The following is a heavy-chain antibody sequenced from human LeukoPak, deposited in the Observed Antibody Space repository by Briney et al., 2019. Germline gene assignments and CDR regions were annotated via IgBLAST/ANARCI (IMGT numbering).Heavy chain of an antibody. V-gene: IGHV4-39*07. J-gene: IGHJ4*02. CDR2: IYYSGST. CDR3: ARAPKILRFSIAVAGTIDYFDY. Sequence: SETLSLTCTVSGGSISSSSYYWGWIRQPPGKGLEWIGSIYYSGSTYYNPSLKSRVTISVDTSKNQFSLKLSSVTAADTAVYYCARAPKILRFSIAVAGTIDYFDYWGQGTLVTVSS. CDR1: GGSISSSSYY. D-gene: IGHD6-19*01.